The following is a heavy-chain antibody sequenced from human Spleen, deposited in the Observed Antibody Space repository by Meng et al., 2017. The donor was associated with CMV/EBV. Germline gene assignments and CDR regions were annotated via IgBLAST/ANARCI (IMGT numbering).Heavy chain of an antibody. J-gene: IGHJ4*02. CDR3: ARGAEYTSSFDY. Sequence: ASVKVSCKASGYTYTSYGISWVRQAPGQGLEWMGWISTYNGNTNYAQKFQGRVTMTTDTSTSTAYMELRSLSSEDTAVYYCARGAEYTSSFDYWGQGTLVTVSS. D-gene: IGHD6-6*01. CDR1: GYTYTSYG. CDR2: ISTYNGNT. V-gene: IGHV1-18*01.